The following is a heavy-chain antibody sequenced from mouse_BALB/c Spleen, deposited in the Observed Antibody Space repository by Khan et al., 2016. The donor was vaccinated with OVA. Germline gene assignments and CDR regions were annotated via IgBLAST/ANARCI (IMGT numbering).Heavy chain of an antibody. V-gene: IGHV3-6*02. J-gene: IGHJ3*01. CDR3: SRRGRWFNY. Sequence: EVQLVESGPGLVKPSQSLSLTCSVTGYSITSGYYWNWIRQFPGNKLEWMGYINYGGNNNYNPSLKNRISITRDTSKNQFFLRLNSVTAEDSATYYCSRRGRWFNYWGQGTMVTVSA. CDR2: INYGGNN. CDR1: GYSITSGYY.